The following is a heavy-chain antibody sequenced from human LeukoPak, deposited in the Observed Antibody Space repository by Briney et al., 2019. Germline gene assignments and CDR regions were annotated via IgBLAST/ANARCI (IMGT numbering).Heavy chain of an antibody. CDR1: GFTVRSNY. J-gene: IGHJ4*02. CDR3: ASLTRDY. Sequence: GGSLRLSCAASGFTVRSNYMTWVRQAPGKGLEWVSVIHSGDNTYYADSVKGRFTTSRDNSKNTFYLQMNSLRVEDTAVYYCASLTRDYWGQGTLVTVSS. V-gene: IGHV3-53*01. D-gene: IGHD4/OR15-4a*01. CDR2: IHSGDNT.